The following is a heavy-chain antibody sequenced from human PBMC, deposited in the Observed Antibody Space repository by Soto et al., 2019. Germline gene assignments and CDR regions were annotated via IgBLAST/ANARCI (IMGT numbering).Heavy chain of an antibody. V-gene: IGHV2-26*01. J-gene: IGHJ4*02. CDR2: IFSNDEK. D-gene: IGHD6-13*01. CDR1: GFSLSNARMG. CDR3: ARIPSKQQLDYYFDY. Sequence: SGPTLVNPTETLTLTCTVSGFSLSNARMGVSWIRQPPGKALEWLAHIFSNDEKSYSTSLKSRLTISKDTSKSQVVLTMTNMDPVYTATYYCARIPSKQQLDYYFDYWGQGTLVTVSS.